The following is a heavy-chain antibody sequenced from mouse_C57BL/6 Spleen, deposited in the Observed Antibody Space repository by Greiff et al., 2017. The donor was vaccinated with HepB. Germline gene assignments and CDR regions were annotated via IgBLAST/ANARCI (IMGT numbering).Heavy chain of an antibody. CDR1: GYTFTSYW. Sequence: QVQLKQPGAELVRPGSSVKLSCKASGYTFTSYWMDWVKQRPGQGLEWIGNIYPSDSETHYNQKFKDKATLTVDKSASTAYMQLSSLTSEDSAVYYCARGGSGIFAYWGQGTLVTVSA. J-gene: IGHJ3*01. V-gene: IGHV1-61*01. CDR2: IYPSDSET. D-gene: IGHD3-2*02. CDR3: ARGGSGIFAY.